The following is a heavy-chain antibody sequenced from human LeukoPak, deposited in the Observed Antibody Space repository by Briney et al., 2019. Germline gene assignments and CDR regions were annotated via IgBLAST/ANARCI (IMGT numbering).Heavy chain of an antibody. D-gene: IGHD6-13*01. V-gene: IGHV4-39*07. Sequence: SETLSLTCTVSGGSISSSSYYWGWIRQPPGKGLEWIGSIYNSGSTYYNPSLKSRVTISVDTSKNQFSLKLSSVTAADTAVYYCARDPSYIAAALRRSPWFDPWGQGTLVTVSS. CDR1: GGSISSSSYY. J-gene: IGHJ5*02. CDR2: IYNSGST. CDR3: ARDPSYIAAALRRSPWFDP.